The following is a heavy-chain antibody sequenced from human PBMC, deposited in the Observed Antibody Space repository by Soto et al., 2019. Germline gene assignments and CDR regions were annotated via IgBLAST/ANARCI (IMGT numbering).Heavy chain of an antibody. CDR1: GFTFSSYA. CDR2: ISSNGGST. CDR3: ARRGYSGYEIDY. Sequence: EVQLVESGGGLVQPGGSLRLSCAASGFTFSSYAMHWVRQAPGKGLEYVSDISSNGGSTYYPNSVKGRFTISRDNSKNSLYLQMGSLRAEDMAVYYCARRGYSGYEIDYWGQGTLVTVSS. D-gene: IGHD5-12*01. V-gene: IGHV3-64*01. J-gene: IGHJ4*02.